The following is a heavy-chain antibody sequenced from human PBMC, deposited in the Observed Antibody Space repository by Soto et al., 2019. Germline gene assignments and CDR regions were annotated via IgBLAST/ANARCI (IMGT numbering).Heavy chain of an antibody. CDR2: ISSSGSTI. V-gene: IGHV3-48*03. J-gene: IGHJ3*02. CDR1: GFTFSNYE. D-gene: IGHD6-13*01. Sequence: QLVESGGGLVQPGGSLRLSCAASGFTFSNYEMNWVRQAPGKGLEWVSYISSSGSTIYYADSVKGRFTISRDNTKNSLYRQRNSLGVEDTAVYYGARDRNYSTTWYGMDAFDIWGRGTMVTVSS. CDR3: ARDRNYSTTWYGMDAFDI.